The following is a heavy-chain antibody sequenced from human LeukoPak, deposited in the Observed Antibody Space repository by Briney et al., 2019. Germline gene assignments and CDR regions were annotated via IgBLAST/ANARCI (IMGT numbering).Heavy chain of an antibody. Sequence: SETLSLTCSVSGDSVRSDSHYWSWIRQPPGKGLEWIAYINYKGSTTSNPSLRSRVTISVDTSRNQFSLKLSSVTAADTAVYYCARSRGGYSYDHAAFEIWGQGTMVTVSS. D-gene: IGHD5-24*01. V-gene: IGHV4-61*01. CDR1: GDSVRSDSHY. J-gene: IGHJ3*02. CDR3: ARSRGGYSYDHAAFEI. CDR2: INYKGST.